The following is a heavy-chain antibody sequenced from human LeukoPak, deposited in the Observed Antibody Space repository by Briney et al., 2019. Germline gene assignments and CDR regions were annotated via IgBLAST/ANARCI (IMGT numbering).Heavy chain of an antibody. CDR1: GFTFSSYA. J-gene: IGHJ4*02. V-gene: IGHV3-23*01. CDR2: ISGSGGST. Sequence: PGRTLSLSCAAAGFTFSSYAMSWVRQAPGKGPEWVSAISGSGGSTYYADSVKGRFTISRDNSKNTLYLQMNSLRAEDTAVYYCAKVGGDGCTMIVVVITRGYFDYWGQGTLVTVSS. D-gene: IGHD3-22*01. CDR3: AKVGGDGCTMIVVVITRGYFDY.